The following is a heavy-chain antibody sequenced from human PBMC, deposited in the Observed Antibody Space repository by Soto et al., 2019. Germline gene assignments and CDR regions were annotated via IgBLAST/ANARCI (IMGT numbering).Heavy chain of an antibody. CDR3: AREYYYDRSGLGHFDY. V-gene: IGHV4-31*03. D-gene: IGHD3-22*01. CDR1: GASISSGGYY. Sequence: QLQLQESGPGLVRPSQTLSLSCTVSGASISSGGYYWSWIRQHPGKGLEWIGNIYYSGSTFYSPSLKSRVTISVDMSKIQFDLRLSSVTAADTAVYYCAREYYYDRSGLGHFDYWGQGTLVTVSS. CDR2: IYYSGST. J-gene: IGHJ4*02.